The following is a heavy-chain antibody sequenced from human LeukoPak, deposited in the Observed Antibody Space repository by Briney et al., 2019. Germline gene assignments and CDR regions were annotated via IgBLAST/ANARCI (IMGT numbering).Heavy chain of an antibody. D-gene: IGHD3-22*01. CDR1: GFTFSIYA. CDR2: ITSRGEST. J-gene: IGHJ4*02. V-gene: IGHV3-23*01. CDR3: ARDRPNYYGSDGHYYRRDGDY. Sequence: GGSLRLSCAASGFTFSIYAMSWVRQAPGKGLQWVSSITSRGESTWYVDSVKGRFTITRDNSENTLCLQMHSLRAEDTAVYYCARDRPNYYGSDGHYYRRDGDYWGRGTLVGVSS.